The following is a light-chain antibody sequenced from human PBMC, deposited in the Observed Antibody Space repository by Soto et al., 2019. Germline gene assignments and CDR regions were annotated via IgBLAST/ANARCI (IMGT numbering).Light chain of an antibody. CDR1: SSNIGAGYD. Sequence: QSVLTQPPSVSGAPGQRVTLSCSGSSSNIGAGYDVNWYRQLPGTAPKLLIFGNSDRPSGVPDRFSGSKSGSSASLAITGLQAEDEADYFCQSYDRSLRTYVFGTATKLTVL. J-gene: IGLJ1*01. CDR3: QSYDRSLRTYV. CDR2: GNS. V-gene: IGLV1-40*01.